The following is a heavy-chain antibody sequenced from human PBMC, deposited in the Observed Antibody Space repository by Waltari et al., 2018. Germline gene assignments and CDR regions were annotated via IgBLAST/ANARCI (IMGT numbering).Heavy chain of an antibody. J-gene: IGHJ4*02. D-gene: IGHD6-13*01. Sequence: QVQLQESGPGLVKPSQTLSLTCTVSGGSISSGGYYWSWIRQHPGKGLEWVSSISSSSSYIYYADSVKGRFTISRDNAKNSLYLQMNSLRAEDTAVYYCARDGRGAAAGWGYWGQGTLVTVSS. CDR2: ISSSSSYI. V-gene: IGHV3-11*06. CDR1: GGSISSGGYY. CDR3: ARDGRGAAAGWGY.